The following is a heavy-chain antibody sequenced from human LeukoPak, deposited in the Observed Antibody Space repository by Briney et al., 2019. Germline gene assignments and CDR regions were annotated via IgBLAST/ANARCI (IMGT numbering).Heavy chain of an antibody. V-gene: IGHV1-18*01. J-gene: IGHJ6*02. CDR1: GYTFTSYG. D-gene: IGHD3-3*01. Sequence: GASVKVSCKASGYTFTSYGISWVRQAPGQGLEWMGWISAYNGNTNYAQKLQGRVTMTTDTSTSTAYMELRSLRSDDTAVYYCARNGYYDFWSGYSTSDYYYGMDVWGQGTTVTVSS. CDR3: ARNGYYDFWSGYSTSDYYYGMDV. CDR2: ISAYNGNT.